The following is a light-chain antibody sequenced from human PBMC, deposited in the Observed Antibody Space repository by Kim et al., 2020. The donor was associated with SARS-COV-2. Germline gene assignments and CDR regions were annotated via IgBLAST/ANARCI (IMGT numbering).Light chain of an antibody. V-gene: IGLV3-21*04. CDR2: HDS. CDR1: NIGYTS. Sequence: SYELTQPPSMSVAPGKTARLTCGGYNIGYTSVHWYQQKPGQAPVLVIYHDSDRPSGIPERLPATNTGNKATLTISRVGAGDEADYYCQAWDSTSDQWVFG. CDR3: QAWDSTSDQWV. J-gene: IGLJ3*02.